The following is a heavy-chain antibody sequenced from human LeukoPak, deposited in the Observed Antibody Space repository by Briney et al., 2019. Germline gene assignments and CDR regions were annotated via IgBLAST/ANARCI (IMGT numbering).Heavy chain of an antibody. D-gene: IGHD2-15*01. CDR3: ARGQDFLYNP. V-gene: IGHV1-8*03. Sequence: ASVKVSCKASGYTFTGYYMHWVRQAPGQGLEWMGWMNPNSGNTGYAQKFQGRVTITRNTSISTAYMELSSLRSEDTAVYYCARGQDFLYNPWGQGTLVTVSS. J-gene: IGHJ5*02. CDR2: MNPNSGNT. CDR1: GYTFTGYY.